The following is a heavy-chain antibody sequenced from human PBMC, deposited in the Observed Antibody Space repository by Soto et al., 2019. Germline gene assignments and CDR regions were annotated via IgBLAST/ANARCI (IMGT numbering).Heavy chain of an antibody. D-gene: IGHD2-15*01. CDR3: ARDLGSRSNAP. V-gene: IGHV1-69*15. Sequence: QVQLVQSGAEVKKPGSSVKVSCKASGGTFRTLVISWVRQAPGQGLEWMGTIIPMFGTATYAQNFQGRVTXIPXESTSTAYMEVNSLRSEDTAVYYCARDLGSRSNAPWGQGTLVTVSS. CDR1: GGTFRTLV. CDR2: IIPMFGTA. J-gene: IGHJ4*02.